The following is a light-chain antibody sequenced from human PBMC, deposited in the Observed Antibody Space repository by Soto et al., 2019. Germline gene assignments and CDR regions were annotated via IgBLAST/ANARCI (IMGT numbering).Light chain of an antibody. CDR3: QSFDNSLSGVV. V-gene: IGLV1-40*01. Sequence: QSVLTQPPSVSGAPGQRVTISCTGSGTNIGAHYDVHWYQQVPGTAPKLVIYATTSRPSGVPDRFSGSKSGTSASLAITGLQAEDEAVYYCQSFDNSLSGVVFGAGTKLTVL. J-gene: IGLJ2*01. CDR1: GTNIGAHYD. CDR2: ATT.